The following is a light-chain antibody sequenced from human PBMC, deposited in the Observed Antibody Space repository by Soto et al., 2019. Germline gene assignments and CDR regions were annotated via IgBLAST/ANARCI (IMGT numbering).Light chain of an antibody. CDR1: QGVYRS. CDR3: HYRSARRPIT. CDR2: HTS. J-gene: IGKJ5*01. V-gene: IGKV3-11*01. Sequence: EIVMMPSPATLSLSPGARALLSCRTSQGVYRSIAWYQQKPGHAPSLLIYHTSTSATGIPPRFSGGGSESDYTLTNSSLEPEDFATYYCHYRSARRPITFVLGTRLEIK.